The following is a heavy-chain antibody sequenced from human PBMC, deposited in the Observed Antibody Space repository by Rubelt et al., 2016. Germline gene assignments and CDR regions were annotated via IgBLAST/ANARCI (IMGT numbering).Heavy chain of an antibody. V-gene: IGHV4-31*03. J-gene: IGHJ4*02. CDR2: IYYSGST. D-gene: IGHD3-16*01. Sequence: QVQLQESGPGLVKPSQTLSLTCTVSGGSISSGGYYWSWIRQHPGKGLEWIGYIYYSGSTYYNPSLKSRVTIYVDTSKNQFSLKLSAVTAADTAVYYCARSIPGLWGRASLDYWGQGTLVTVSS. CDR1: GGSISSGGYY. CDR3: ARSIPGLWGRASLDY.